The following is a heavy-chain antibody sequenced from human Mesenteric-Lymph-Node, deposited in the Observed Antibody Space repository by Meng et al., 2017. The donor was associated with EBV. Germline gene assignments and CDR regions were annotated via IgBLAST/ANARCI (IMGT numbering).Heavy chain of an antibody. Sequence: VQLVEFWGGLVKPGGSLRSSCAFSGFTLSDYDMSWIRQAPGKGLEWVTYMSSSGNIIYYGDSVKGRFTISRDNAKRSLYLQMNSLRVEDTAVYYCVRVVSGFGAYWGQGTLVTVSS. J-gene: IGHJ4*02. CDR3: VRVVSGFGAY. D-gene: IGHD3-10*01. V-gene: IGHV3-11*01. CDR1: GFTLSDYD. CDR2: MSSSGNII.